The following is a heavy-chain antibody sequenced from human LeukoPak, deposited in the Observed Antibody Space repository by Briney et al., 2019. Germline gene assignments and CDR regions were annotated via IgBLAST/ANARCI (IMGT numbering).Heavy chain of an antibody. D-gene: IGHD2-15*01. V-gene: IGHV4-39*01. CDR3: VAGIYFDY. CDR1: GGSISSSSYY. J-gene: IGHJ4*02. Sequence: SETLSLTCTVSGGSISSSSYYWGWIRQPPGKGLEWIGSIYYSGSTYYNPSLKSRVTISVDTSKNQFSLKLSSVTAADTAVYYCVAGIYFDYWGQGTLVTVSS. CDR2: IYYSGST.